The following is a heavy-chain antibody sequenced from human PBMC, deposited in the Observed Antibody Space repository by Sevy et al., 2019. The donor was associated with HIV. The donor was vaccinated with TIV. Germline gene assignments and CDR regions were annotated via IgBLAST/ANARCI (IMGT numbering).Heavy chain of an antibody. CDR2: FYYSAST. J-gene: IGHJ6*02. Sequence: SETLSLTCTVSGDSISGYYWSWIRQPPGKGLEWIGYFYYSASTNYNPSLKSRVTISVDTTKNQVSLKVRSLTAADTAVYYSARGIAAPRGMDVWGQGTTVTVSS. V-gene: IGHV4-59*01. CDR1: GDSISGYY. D-gene: IGHD6-13*01. CDR3: ARGIAAPRGMDV.